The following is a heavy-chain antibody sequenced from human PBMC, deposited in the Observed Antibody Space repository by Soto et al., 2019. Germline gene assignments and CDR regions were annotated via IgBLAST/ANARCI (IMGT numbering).Heavy chain of an antibody. V-gene: IGHV3-30*18. CDR1: GFSFRSHA. CDR3: AKERMEQYQLLPFFDY. Sequence: QVHLVESGGGVVQPGRSLRLSCAASGFSFRSHAMPWLRKAQAKGLEWGTVISYDGSNEYYADSVKGRFTIFRDNSKNILYLQMNSLRTEDTAVYYCAKERMEQYQLLPFFDYWGQGTLVTVSS. CDR2: ISYDGSNE. J-gene: IGHJ4*02. D-gene: IGHD2-2*01.